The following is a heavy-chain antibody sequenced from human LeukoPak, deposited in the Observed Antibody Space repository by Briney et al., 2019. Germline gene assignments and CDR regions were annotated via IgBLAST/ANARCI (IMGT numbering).Heavy chain of an antibody. CDR2: INHSGST. V-gene: IGHV4-34*01. J-gene: IGHJ4*02. CDR3: ARASGYSGSYCDY. D-gene: IGHD1-26*01. Sequence: SETLSLTCAVYGGSFSGYYWSWIRQPPGKGREWIGEINHSGSTNYNPSLKSRVTISVDTSKNQFSLKLSSVTAADTAVYYCARASGYSGSYCDYWGQGTLVTVSS. CDR1: GGSFSGYY.